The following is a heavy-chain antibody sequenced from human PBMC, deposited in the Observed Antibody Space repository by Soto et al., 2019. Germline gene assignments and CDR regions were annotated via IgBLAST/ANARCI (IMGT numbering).Heavy chain of an antibody. CDR3: ARGYCSSTSCYMYYFDY. CDR2: INPIFGIT. D-gene: IGHD2-2*02. J-gene: IGHJ4*02. CDR1: GYSFTNFH. V-gene: IGHV1-46*01. Sequence: ASVKVSCKASGYSFTNFHIHWVRQAPGQGLEWMGMINPIFGITNDAQRLQGRITMTTDESTSTAYMELRSLTSEDTAVYYCARGYCSSTSCYMYYFDYWGQGTLVTVSS.